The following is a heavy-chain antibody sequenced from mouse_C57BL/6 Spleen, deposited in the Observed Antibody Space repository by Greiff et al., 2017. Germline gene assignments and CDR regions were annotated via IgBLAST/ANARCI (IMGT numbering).Heavy chain of an antibody. CDR2: IYPGDGDT. CDR3: ARPLYYSNSWFAY. Sequence: VQLQQSGAELVKPGASVKISCKASGYAFSSYWMNWVKQRPGKGLEWIGQIYPGDGDTNYNGKFKGKATLTADKSSSTAYMQLSSLTSEDSAVYFCARPLYYSNSWFAYWGQGTLVTVSA. V-gene: IGHV1-80*01. CDR1: GYAFSSYW. D-gene: IGHD2-5*01. J-gene: IGHJ3*01.